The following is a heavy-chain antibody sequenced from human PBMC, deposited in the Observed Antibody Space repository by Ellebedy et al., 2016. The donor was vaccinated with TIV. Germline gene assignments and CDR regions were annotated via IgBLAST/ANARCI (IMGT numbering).Heavy chain of an antibody. Sequence: SETLSLTXAVYGGSFSGYYWSWIRQPPGKGLEWIGEINHSGSTNYNPSLKSRVTISVDTSKNQFSLKLSSVTAADTAVYYCARVLGYARGYMDVWGKGTTVTVSS. D-gene: IGHD5-18*01. CDR3: ARVLGYARGYMDV. V-gene: IGHV4-34*01. CDR2: INHSGST. J-gene: IGHJ6*03. CDR1: GGSFSGYY.